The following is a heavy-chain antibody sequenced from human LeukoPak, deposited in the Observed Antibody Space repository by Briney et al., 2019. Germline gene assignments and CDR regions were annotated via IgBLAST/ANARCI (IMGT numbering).Heavy chain of an antibody. CDR2: IYYSGST. Sequence: SETLSLTCTVSGGSISSSSYYWGWIRQPPGKGLEWIGSIYYSGSTYYNPSLKSRVTISVDTSKNQFSLKLSSVTAADTAVYYCARENDTMIVFGPGGRGTLVTVSS. D-gene: IGHD3-22*01. CDR1: GGSISSSSYY. J-gene: IGHJ4*02. CDR3: ARENDTMIVFGP. V-gene: IGHV4-39*07.